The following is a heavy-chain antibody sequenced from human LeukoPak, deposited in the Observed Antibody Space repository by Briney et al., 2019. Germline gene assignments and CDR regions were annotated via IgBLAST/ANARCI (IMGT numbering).Heavy chain of an antibody. CDR2: LWNDGSNK. CDR1: GFTFSSNG. Sequence: GGSLRLSCTASGFTFSSNGMHWVRQAPGKGLEWVAHLWNDGSNKGYGASVKGRFTISRDNSKNTLYLQMNSLRAEDTAIYYCAKDKYSGTSIDCWGQGTLVTVSS. CDR3: AKDKYSGTSIDC. D-gene: IGHD5-12*01. J-gene: IGHJ4*02. V-gene: IGHV3-30*02.